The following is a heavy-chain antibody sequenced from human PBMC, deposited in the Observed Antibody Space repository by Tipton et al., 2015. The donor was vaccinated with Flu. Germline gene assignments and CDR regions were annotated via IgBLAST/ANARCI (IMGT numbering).Heavy chain of an antibody. Sequence: GSLRLSCAASGFTFSDYYMSWIRQAPGKGLEWVSHISSSGSTINYADSVKGRFTISRDNAKNSLYLQMNSLRAEDTAVYSCAKVIPELVAGLDSWGQGTLVTVAS. CDR1: GFTFSDYY. CDR3: AKVIPELVAGLDS. V-gene: IGHV3-11*01. D-gene: IGHD6-19*01. J-gene: IGHJ4*02. CDR2: ISSSGSTI.